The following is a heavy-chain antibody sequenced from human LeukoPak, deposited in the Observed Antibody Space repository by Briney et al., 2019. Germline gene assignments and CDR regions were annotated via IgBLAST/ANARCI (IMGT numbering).Heavy chain of an antibody. V-gene: IGHV4-34*01. CDR1: GGSFSAYY. CDR2: INHSGST. J-gene: IGHJ6*02. Sequence: SETLSLTCAVYGGSFSAYYWSWIRQPPGKGLEWIGEINHSGSTNYNPSLKSRVTISVDTSKNQFSLKLSSVTAADTAVYYCAGMSSSSAYYYYGMDVWGQGTTVTVSS. CDR3: AGMSSSSAYYYYGMDV. D-gene: IGHD6-6*01.